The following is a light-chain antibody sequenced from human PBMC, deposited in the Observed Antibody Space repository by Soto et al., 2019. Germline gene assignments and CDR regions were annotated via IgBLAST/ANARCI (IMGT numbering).Light chain of an antibody. CDR1: QSISSN. Sequence: EIVMTQSAATLSVSPGERATLSCRASQSISSNLAWYQQKPGQAPRLLMFRTSSRATGFPARFSGSGSGTEFNLTISSLQSEDFGVYYCQQYNNWPRATFGRGTKADIK. CDR2: RTS. J-gene: IGKJ4*01. CDR3: QQYNNWPRAT. V-gene: IGKV3-15*01.